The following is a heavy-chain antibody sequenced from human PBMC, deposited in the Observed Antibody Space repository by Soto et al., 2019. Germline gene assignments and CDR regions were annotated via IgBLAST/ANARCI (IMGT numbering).Heavy chain of an antibody. V-gene: IGHV4-61*01. CDR1: GGSVSDKTYY. J-gene: IGHJ4*02. Sequence: PSETLSLTCSVSGGSVSDKTYYWSWIRQPPGKRLEWIGYVYYSGTTNYNPSLKSRVTISVDLSKNRFSLRLSSVTTADTALYYCARTTAVPNTLRSRYFFGYWGRGTLVTVSS. D-gene: IGHD4-17*01. CDR3: ARTTAVPNTLRSRYFFGY. CDR2: VYYSGTT.